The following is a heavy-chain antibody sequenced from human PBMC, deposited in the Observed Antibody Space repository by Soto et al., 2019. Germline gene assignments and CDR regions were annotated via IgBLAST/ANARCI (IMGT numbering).Heavy chain of an antibody. CDR1: GGSVSSGTYC. Sequence: SETLSLTCTVSGGSVSSGTYCWSWIRQPPGKGLEWIGYIYYPGSTNYNPSLKSRVTISIDTSKNQFALKLSSVTAADTAVFYCARSLGTVYDSLPDYWGQGTLVTVSS. CDR3: ARSLGTVYDSLPDY. D-gene: IGHD3-22*01. CDR2: IYYPGST. V-gene: IGHV4-61*01. J-gene: IGHJ4*01.